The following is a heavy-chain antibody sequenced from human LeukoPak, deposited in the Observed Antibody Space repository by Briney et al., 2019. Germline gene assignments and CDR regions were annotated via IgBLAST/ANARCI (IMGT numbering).Heavy chain of an antibody. V-gene: IGHV4-59*12. Sequence: SETLSLTCTVSGGSISSYYWSWIRQPPGKGLEWIGYIYYSGSTNYNPSLKSRVTISVDTSKNQFSLKVTSVTAADTAVYYCARESGSYLWRSWLNPWGQGTLVTVSS. D-gene: IGHD3-16*01. CDR3: ARESGSYLWRSWLNP. CDR2: IYYSGST. J-gene: IGHJ5*02. CDR1: GGSISSYY.